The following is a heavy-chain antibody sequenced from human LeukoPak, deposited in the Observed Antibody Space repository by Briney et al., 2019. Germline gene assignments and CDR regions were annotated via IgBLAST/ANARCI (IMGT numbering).Heavy chain of an antibody. D-gene: IGHD2-2*02. CDR3: ARDRYCSSTSCYSYMDV. CDR1: GGSISSGSYY. CDR2: IYTSGST. J-gene: IGHJ6*03. V-gene: IGHV4-61*02. Sequence: SETLSLTCTVSGGSISSGSYYWSWIRQPAGKGLEWIGRIYTSGSTNYKPSLESRVTISVDTSKNQFSLKLSSVTAADTAVYYCARDRYCSSTSCYSYMDVWGKGTTVTVSS.